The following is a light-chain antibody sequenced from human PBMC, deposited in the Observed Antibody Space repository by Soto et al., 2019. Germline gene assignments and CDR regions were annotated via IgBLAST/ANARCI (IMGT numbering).Light chain of an antibody. V-gene: IGLV1-44*01. J-gene: IGLJ2*01. CDR3: SSYASSTVI. CDR1: SSNIGGET. Sequence: QSVLTQPPSASGSPGQRVTISCSGSSSNIGGETVNWYQQVPGTAPKLLIYGKTQRPSGVPDRFSGSKSGTSVSLAISGLQSEDEADYYCSSYASSTVIFGGGTKVTVL. CDR2: GKT.